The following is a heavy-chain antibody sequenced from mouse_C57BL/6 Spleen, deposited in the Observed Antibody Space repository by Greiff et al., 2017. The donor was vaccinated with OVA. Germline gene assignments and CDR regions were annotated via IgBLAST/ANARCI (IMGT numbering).Heavy chain of an antibody. CDR3: ARPYYSNSMRMDY. CDR2: IYPGDGDT. J-gene: IGHJ4*01. D-gene: IGHD2-5*01. V-gene: IGHV1-80*01. Sequence: QVQLQQSGAELVKPGASVKISCKASGYAFSSYWMNWVKQRPGKGLEWIGQIYPGDGDTNYNGKFKGKATLTADKSSSTAYMQLSSLTSEDSAVYFCARPYYSNSMRMDYWGQGTSVTVSS. CDR1: GYAFSSYW.